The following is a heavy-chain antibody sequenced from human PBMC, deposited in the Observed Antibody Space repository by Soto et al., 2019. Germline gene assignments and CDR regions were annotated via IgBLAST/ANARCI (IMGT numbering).Heavy chain of an antibody. J-gene: IGHJ6*02. CDR3: ARVNTIFGVVIPYYYGMDV. CDR1: GYTFTGYY. D-gene: IGHD3-3*01. Sequence: ASVKVSCKASGYTFTGYYMHWVRQAPGQGLEWMGWINPNSGGTNYAQKFQGRVTMTRDTSISTAYMELSRLRSDDTAVYYCARVNTIFGVVIPYYYGMDVWGQGTTVTVSS. V-gene: IGHV1-2*02. CDR2: INPNSGGT.